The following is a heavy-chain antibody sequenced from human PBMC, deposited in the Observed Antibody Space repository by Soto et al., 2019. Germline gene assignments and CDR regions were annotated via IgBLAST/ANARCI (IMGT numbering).Heavy chain of an antibody. CDR1: GYSFTSYW. CDR2: IYPGDSDT. J-gene: IGHJ5*02. CDR3: ARLPYSSSSSWFDP. V-gene: IGHV5-51*01. Sequence: GESLQISCKGSGYSFTSYWISWVSQMPGKGLEWMGIIYPGDSDTRYSPSFQGQVTSSADKSISTAYLQWSSLKASDTAMYYWARLPYSSSSSWFDPWGQGTLVTVSS. D-gene: IGHD6-6*01.